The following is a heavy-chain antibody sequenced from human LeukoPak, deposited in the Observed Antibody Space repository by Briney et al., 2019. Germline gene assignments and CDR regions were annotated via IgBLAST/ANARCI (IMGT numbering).Heavy chain of an antibody. CDR1: GFTFSSYA. V-gene: IGHV3-30-3*01. CDR3: ARPTTASTIYEYYFDY. Sequence: GGSLRLSCAASGFTFSSYAMSWVRQAPGKGLEWVAIILYDGSNKYYADSVKGRFTISRDNSKNTLYLEMSSLRAEDTAAYYCARPTTASTIYEYYFDYWGQGTLVTVSS. D-gene: IGHD4-11*01. CDR2: ILYDGSNK. J-gene: IGHJ4*02.